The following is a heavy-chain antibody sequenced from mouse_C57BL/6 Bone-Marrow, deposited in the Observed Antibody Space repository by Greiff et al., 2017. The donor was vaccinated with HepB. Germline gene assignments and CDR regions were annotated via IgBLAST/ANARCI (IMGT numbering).Heavy chain of an antibody. J-gene: IGHJ4*01. CDR1: GFNIKDDY. CDR2: IDPENGDT. CDR3: TTGITTSYYYAMDY. D-gene: IGHD2-4*01. Sequence: EVKLQQSGAELVRPGASVKLSCTASGFNIKDDYMHWVKQRPEQGLEGIGWIDPENGDTESASKFQGKATITADTSSNTAYLQLSSLTSEDTAVYYCTTGITTSYYYAMDYWGQGTSVTVSS. V-gene: IGHV14-4*01.